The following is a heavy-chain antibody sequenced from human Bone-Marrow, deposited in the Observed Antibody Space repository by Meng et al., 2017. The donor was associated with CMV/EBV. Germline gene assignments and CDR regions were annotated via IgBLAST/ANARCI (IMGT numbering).Heavy chain of an antibody. V-gene: IGHV4-34*01. D-gene: IGHD4-11*01. CDR2: INHSGST. J-gene: IGHJ6*02. CDR3: ARLPLYSNPPANYYYGMDV. Sequence: SETLSLTCAVYGGSFSGYYWSWIRQPPGKGLEWIGEINHSGSTNYNPSLKSRVTISVDTSKNQFSLKLSHVTAADTAVYYRARLPLYSNPPANYYYGMDVWGQGTTVTVSS. CDR1: GGSFSGYY.